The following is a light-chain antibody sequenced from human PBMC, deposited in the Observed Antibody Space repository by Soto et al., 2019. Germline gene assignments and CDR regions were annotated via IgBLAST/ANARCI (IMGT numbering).Light chain of an antibody. CDR2: WAS. V-gene: IGKV4-1*01. CDR3: QQYYSTPWT. J-gene: IGKJ1*01. CDR1: QSLLHSSDNRNY. Sequence: EIVMAQFPETLAVSVGERATIKCRSSQSLLHSSDNRNYLTWYQQKPGQPPKLLIYWASTRQSGVPDRFSGSGSGTDFTLTINSLQAEDVAVYYCQQYYSTPWTFGHGTKV.